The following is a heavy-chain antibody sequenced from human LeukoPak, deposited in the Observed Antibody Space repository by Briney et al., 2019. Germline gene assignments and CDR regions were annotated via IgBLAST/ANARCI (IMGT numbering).Heavy chain of an antibody. J-gene: IGHJ5*02. CDR3: AREARTSMGFGEGWFDP. D-gene: IGHD3-10*01. V-gene: IGHV4-4*02. Sequence: SETLSLTCAVSGGSISSSNWWSWVRQPPGKGLEWIGEIYHSGSTNYNPSLKSRVTISVDKSKNQSSLKLSSVTAAGTAVYYCAREARTSMGFGEGWFDPWGQGTLVTVSS. CDR2: IYHSGST. CDR1: GGSISSSNW.